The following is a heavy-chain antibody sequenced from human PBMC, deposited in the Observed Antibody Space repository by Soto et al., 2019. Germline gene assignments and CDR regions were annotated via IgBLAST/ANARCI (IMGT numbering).Heavy chain of an antibody. CDR1: GYTFTRYN. CDR2: INVGNGNT. J-gene: IGHJ4*02. CDR3: XXXXXXXXCLDS. D-gene: IGHD2-15*01. V-gene: IGHV1-3*01. Sequence: QVQFVQSGAEVKKPGASVKVSCKTPGYTFTRYNIHWVRQAPGQRIEWMGWINVGNGNTRYSQKFQGRLTLTRVTXXXXXXXXXXXXXXXXXXXXXXXXXXXXXXCLDSWVQGTLVTVSS.